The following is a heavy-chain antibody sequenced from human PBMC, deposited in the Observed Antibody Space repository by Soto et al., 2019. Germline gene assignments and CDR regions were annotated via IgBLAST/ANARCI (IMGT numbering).Heavy chain of an antibody. V-gene: IGHV1-69*01. D-gene: IGHD3-3*01. Sequence: QVQLVQSGAEVKKPGSSVKVSCKASGGTFSSYAISWVRQAPGQGLEWMGGIIPIFGTANYAQKFHGRVTITSDESTSTAYMELGSLGSEDTAVYYCARGNGPIWSGYFLHWGQGTLVTVSS. CDR3: ARGNGPIWSGYFLH. CDR2: IIPIFGTA. CDR1: GGTFSSYA. J-gene: IGHJ1*01.